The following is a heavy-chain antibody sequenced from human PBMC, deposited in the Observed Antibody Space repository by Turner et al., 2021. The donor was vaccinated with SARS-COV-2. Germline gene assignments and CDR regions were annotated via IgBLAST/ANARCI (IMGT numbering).Heavy chain of an antibody. J-gene: IGHJ6*02. CDR1: GGTFSSYT. Sequence: QVQLVQSGAEVKKPGSSVKVSCKASGGTFSSYTISWVRQAPGQGLEGMGRIIPILGIAKYAQKFQGRVTITADKSTSTAYMELSSLRSEDTAVYYCARDEGEIAAAGIVYYYGMDVWGQGTTVTVSS. V-gene: IGHV1-69*08. D-gene: IGHD6-13*01. CDR2: IIPILGIA. CDR3: ARDEGEIAAAGIVYYYGMDV.